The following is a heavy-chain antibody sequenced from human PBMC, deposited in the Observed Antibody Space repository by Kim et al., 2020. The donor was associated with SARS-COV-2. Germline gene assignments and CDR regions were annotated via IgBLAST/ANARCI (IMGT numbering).Heavy chain of an antibody. V-gene: IGHV4-30-2*04. Sequence: SRVTISIDTSKNPFSLKLSSVTAADTAVYYCARFIGNYYDSSGYLDAFDIWGQGTMVTVSS. CDR3: ARFIGNYYDSSGYLDAFDI. J-gene: IGHJ3*02. D-gene: IGHD3-22*01.